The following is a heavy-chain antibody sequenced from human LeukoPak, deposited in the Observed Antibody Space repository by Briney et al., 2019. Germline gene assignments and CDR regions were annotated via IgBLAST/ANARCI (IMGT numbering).Heavy chain of an antibody. CDR2: IYTSGST. J-gene: IGHJ3*02. V-gene: IGHV4-61*02. Sequence: SQTLSLTCTVSGGSISSGSYYWSWIRQPAGKGLEWIGRIYTSGSTNYNPSLKSRVTISVDTSKNQFSLKLSSVTAADTAVFYCARHLNYYDSSAQKAFDIWGQGTMVTVSS. D-gene: IGHD3-22*01. CDR3: ARHLNYYDSSAQKAFDI. CDR1: GGSISSGSYY.